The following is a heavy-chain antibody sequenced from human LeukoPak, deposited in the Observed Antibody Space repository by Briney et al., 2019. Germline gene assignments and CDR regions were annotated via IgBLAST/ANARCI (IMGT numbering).Heavy chain of an antibody. D-gene: IGHD6-13*01. Sequence: SETLSLTCTVSGDSLSSSSHYWGWIRQPPGKGLEWIGSIYYSGSTYYNPSLKSRVTISVDTSKNQFSLKLSSVTAADTAVYYCARYAAASPGAFDIWGQGTMVTVSS. J-gene: IGHJ3*02. CDR2: IYYSGST. CDR1: GDSLSSSSHY. V-gene: IGHV4-39*07. CDR3: ARYAAASPGAFDI.